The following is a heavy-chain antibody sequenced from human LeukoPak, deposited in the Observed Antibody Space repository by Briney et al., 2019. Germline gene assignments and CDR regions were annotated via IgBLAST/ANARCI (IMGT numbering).Heavy chain of an antibody. CDR1: GGSISSYY. CDR2: IYYSGST. CDR3: ARVPRYYGSGISWFDP. V-gene: IGHV4-59*12. J-gene: IGHJ5*02. D-gene: IGHD3-10*01. Sequence: SETLSLTCTVSGGSISSYYWSWIRQPPGKGLEWIGYIYYSGSTNYNPSLKSRVTISVDTSKNQFSLKLSSVTAADTAVYYCARVPRYYGSGISWFDPWGQGTLVTVSS.